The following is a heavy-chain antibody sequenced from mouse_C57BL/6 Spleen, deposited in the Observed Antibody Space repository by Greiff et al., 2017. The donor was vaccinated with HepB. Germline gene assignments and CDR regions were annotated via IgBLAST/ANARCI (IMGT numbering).Heavy chain of an antibody. D-gene: IGHD1-1*01. V-gene: IGHV5-9-1*02. Sequence: EVKLVESGEGLVKPGGSLKLSCAASGFTFSSYAMSWVRQTPEKRLEWVAYISSGGDYIYYADTVKGRFTISRDNARNTLYLQMSSLKSEDTAMYYCTRDDYYGSSNFDYWGQGTTLTVSS. J-gene: IGHJ2*01. CDR2: ISSGGDYI. CDR1: GFTFSSYA. CDR3: TRDDYYGSSNFDY.